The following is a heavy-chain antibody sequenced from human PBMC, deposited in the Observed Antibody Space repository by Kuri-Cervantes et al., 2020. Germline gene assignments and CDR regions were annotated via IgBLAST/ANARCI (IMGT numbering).Heavy chain of an antibody. D-gene: IGHD6-13*01. Sequence: GGSLRLSCKGSGYSFSKYWIAWVRQMPGKGLEFMGIIYPGDSNTKYSPSFQGRVTISVDKSITTAYLQWSSLKASDTAMYYCARPTSSWYVGQNDYWGQGTLVTVSS. CDR3: ARPTSSWYVGQNDY. V-gene: IGHV5-51*01. CDR2: IYPGDSNT. CDR1: GYSFSKYW. J-gene: IGHJ4*02.